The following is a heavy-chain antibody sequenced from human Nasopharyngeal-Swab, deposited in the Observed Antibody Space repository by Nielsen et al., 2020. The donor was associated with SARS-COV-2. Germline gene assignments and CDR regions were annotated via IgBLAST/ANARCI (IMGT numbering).Heavy chain of an antibody. V-gene: IGHV3-33*01. CDR3: AAAPSGDYGGY. Sequence: GGSLRLSCAASGFTFSNYGMHWVRQAPGKELEWVAVIWYDGSNKYFADSVKGRFTISRDNSKNTVYLQMSSLRGEDTAVYYCAAAPSGDYGGYWGQGTLVTVSS. CDR1: GFTFSNYG. CDR2: IWYDGSNK. D-gene: IGHD4-23*01. J-gene: IGHJ4*02.